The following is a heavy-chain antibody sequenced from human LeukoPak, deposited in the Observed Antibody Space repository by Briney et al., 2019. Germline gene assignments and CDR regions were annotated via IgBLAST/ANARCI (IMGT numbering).Heavy chain of an antibody. CDR3: AREVGYSYGYGPPHDAFDI. CDR1: GYTFTGYY. CDR2: INPNSGGT. J-gene: IGHJ3*02. Sequence: WASVKVSCKASGYTFTGYYMHWVRQAPGQGLEWMGWINPNSGGTNYAQKFQGRVTMTRDTSISTAYMELSRLRSDDTAVYYCAREVGYSYGYGPPHDAFDIWGQGTMVTVSS. V-gene: IGHV1-2*02. D-gene: IGHD5-18*01.